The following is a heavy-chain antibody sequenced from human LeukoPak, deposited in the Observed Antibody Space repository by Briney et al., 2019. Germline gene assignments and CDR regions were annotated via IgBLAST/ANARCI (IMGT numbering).Heavy chain of an antibody. J-gene: IGHJ4*02. CDR2: ASYSGGP. D-gene: IGHD1-26*01. Sequence: SETLSLTCSVSVGSVTGGGYYWSWIRQHPGKGLECIGFASYSGGPYYNPSLMSRINISVHSSQNQFSLSMRAVTAADTAVYFLATAEWEYFYFDSWGKGALVAVSS. CDR1: VGSVTGGGYY. CDR3: ATAEWEYFYFDS. V-gene: IGHV4-31*03.